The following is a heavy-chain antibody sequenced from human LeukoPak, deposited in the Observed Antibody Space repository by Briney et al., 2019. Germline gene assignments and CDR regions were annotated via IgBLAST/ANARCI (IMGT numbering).Heavy chain of an antibody. Sequence: PGGSLRLSCAASGFTFSSYAMSWVRQAPGKGLEWVSIISGSGGSTYYADSVKGRFTISRDNSKNTLYLQMNSLRAEDTAVYYCAKDRDYDILTGYFAFDIWGQGTMVTVSS. CDR3: AKDRDYDILTGYFAFDI. J-gene: IGHJ3*02. D-gene: IGHD3-9*01. V-gene: IGHV3-23*01. CDR1: GFTFSSYA. CDR2: ISGSGGST.